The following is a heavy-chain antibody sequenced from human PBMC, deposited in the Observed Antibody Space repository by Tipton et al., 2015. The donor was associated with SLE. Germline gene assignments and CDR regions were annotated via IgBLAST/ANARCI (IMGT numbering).Heavy chain of an antibody. CDR2: ISSSSSYT. CDR1: GFTFSDYY. Sequence: SLRLSCAASGFTFSDYYMSWIRQAPGKGLEWVSYISSSSSYTNYADSVKGRFTISRDIAKNSLYLQMNSLRAEDTAVYYCARVARTWGTKYYFDFWGQGTLVTVSS. D-gene: IGHD1/OR15-1a*01. J-gene: IGHJ4*02. CDR3: ARVARTWGTKYYFDF. V-gene: IGHV3-11*05.